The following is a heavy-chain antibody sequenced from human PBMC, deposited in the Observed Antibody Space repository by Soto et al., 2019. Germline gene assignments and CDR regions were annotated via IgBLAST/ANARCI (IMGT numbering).Heavy chain of an antibody. CDR1: GGSISSNNW. V-gene: IGHV4-4*02. D-gene: IGHD3-10*01. CDR2: IYHSGST. Sequence: QVQLQESGPGLVKPSGTLSLTCAVSGGSISSNNWWIWVRQPPGKGLEWIGEIYHSGSTGYNPSFTSRGTISVDKSKNQFSLKRTSVTAADTAVYYCAGRRDGSGSLDYWGQGTLLTVSS. J-gene: IGHJ4*02. CDR3: AGRRDGSGSLDY.